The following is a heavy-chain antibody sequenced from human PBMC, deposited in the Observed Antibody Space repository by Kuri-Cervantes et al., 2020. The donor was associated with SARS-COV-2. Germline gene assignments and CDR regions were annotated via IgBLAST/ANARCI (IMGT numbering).Heavy chain of an antibody. D-gene: IGHD4-23*01. CDR1: GYSFTSFG. J-gene: IGHJ6*02. V-gene: IGHV1-18*01. CDR3: ARAPTTVVYYYYYGMDV. CDR2: ISAFNGNT. Sequence: ASVKVSCKASGYSFTSFGITWVRQAPGQGLEWMGWISAFNGNTNYAQKFRDRVALTTDTSTSIAYMELRTLRSDDTAVYYCARAPTTVVYYYYYGMDVWGQGTTVTVSS.